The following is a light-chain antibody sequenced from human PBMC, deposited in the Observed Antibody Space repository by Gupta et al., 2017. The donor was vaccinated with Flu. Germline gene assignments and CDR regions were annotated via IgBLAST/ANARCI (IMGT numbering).Light chain of an antibody. CDR2: SNN. Sequence: QSVLTQPPSASGTPGQRVTISCSGSSPNIGSNTVNWYQQLPGTAPKLLIYSNNQRPSVVPYRFSGSKSGTSASLAISGLQSEDEADYYCAAWDDSLNAVVFGGGTKLTVL. CDR1: SPNIGSNT. J-gene: IGLJ2*01. CDR3: AAWDDSLNAVV. V-gene: IGLV1-44*01.